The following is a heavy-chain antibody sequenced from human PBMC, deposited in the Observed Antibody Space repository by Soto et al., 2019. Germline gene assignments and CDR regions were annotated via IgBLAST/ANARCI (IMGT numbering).Heavy chain of an antibody. CDR2: ITSSSSTI. J-gene: IGHJ2*01. Sequence: LRLSCAASGFPFVSYSMNWVRQAPGRGLEWLSYITSSSSTIYYADSVKGRFTISRDNAKNSLYLQMNSLRDEDTAVYYCARGFWYFDLWGRGTLVTVSS. CDR3: ARGFWYFDL. V-gene: IGHV3-48*02. CDR1: GFPFVSYS.